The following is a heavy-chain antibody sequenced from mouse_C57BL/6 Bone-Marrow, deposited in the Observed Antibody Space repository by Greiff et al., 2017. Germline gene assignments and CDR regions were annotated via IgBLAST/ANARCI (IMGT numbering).Heavy chain of an antibody. CDR2: IDPANGNT. Sequence: VHVKQSVAELVRPGASVKLSCTASGFNIKNTYMHWVKQRPEQGLEWIGRIDPANGNTKYAPKFQGKATITADTSSNTAYLQLSSLTSEDTAIYYCARERNFLLRYGWYFDVWGTGTTVTVSS. D-gene: IGHD1-1*01. J-gene: IGHJ1*03. V-gene: IGHV14-3*01. CDR1: GFNIKNTY. CDR3: ARERNFLLRYGWYFDV.